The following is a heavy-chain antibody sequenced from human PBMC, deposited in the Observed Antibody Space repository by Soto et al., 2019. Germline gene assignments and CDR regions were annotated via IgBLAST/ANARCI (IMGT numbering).Heavy chain of an antibody. CDR1: GFTFSSYS. J-gene: IGHJ4*02. V-gene: IGHV3-21*01. CDR3: ARGATSIAAAGTKDY. Sequence: EVQLVESGGGLVKPGGSLRLSCAASGFTFSSYSMNWVRQAPGKGLEWVSSISSSSSYIYYADSVKGRFTISRDNAKNSLYLQMNSLRAEDRAVYYCARGATSIAAAGTKDYWGQGTLVTVSS. D-gene: IGHD6-13*01. CDR2: ISSSSSYI.